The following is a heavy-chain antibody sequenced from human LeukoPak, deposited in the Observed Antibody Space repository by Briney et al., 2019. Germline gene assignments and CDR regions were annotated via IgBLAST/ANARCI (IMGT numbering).Heavy chain of an antibody. J-gene: IGHJ4*02. Sequence: MTSETLSLTCTVSGGSISSSSYYWGWIRQPPGKGLEWIGSIYYSGSTYYNPSLKSRVTISVDTSKNQFSLKLSSVTAADTAVYYCARDLSTMVRGNNDYWGQGTLVTVSS. V-gene: IGHV4-39*07. CDR1: GGSISSSSYY. CDR2: IYYSGST. CDR3: ARDLSTMVRGNNDY. D-gene: IGHD3-10*01.